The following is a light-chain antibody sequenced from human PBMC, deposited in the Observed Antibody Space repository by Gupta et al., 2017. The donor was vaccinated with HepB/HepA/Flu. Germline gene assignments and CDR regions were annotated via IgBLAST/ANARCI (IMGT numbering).Light chain of an antibody. CDR2: DAS. CDR1: ESVSIY. V-gene: IGKV3-11*01. Sequence: IVLTQSPDTLSSSPGERATFSCRASESVSIYLAWYQQKPGQAPRLLIYDASNRATGIPARFSGSGSGTDFTLTISSLEPEDFAVYFCQQRFTWPITFGQGTRLEIK. J-gene: IGKJ5*01. CDR3: QQRFTWPIT.